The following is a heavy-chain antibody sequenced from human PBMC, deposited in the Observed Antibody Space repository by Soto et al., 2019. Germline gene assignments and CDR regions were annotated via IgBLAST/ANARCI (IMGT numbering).Heavy chain of an antibody. D-gene: IGHD6-6*01. CDR2: IYHSGST. V-gene: IGHV4-30-2*01. Sequence: PSETLSLTCAVSGGSVRSGGFSWIWIRQPPGKGLDWIGYIYHSGSTYYNPSLKSRATISVDRSKNQFSLKLSSVTAADTAVYYCARYSIAARRGIDYWGQGTLVTVS. J-gene: IGHJ4*02. CDR1: GGSVRSGGFS. CDR3: ARYSIAARRGIDY.